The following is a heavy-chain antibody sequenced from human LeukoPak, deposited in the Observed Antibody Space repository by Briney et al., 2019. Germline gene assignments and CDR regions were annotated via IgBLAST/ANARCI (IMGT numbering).Heavy chain of an antibody. V-gene: IGHV3-7*01. CDR2: IKEDGSEK. CDR3: AKPVGHSSSWWDYYYGMDV. D-gene: IGHD6-13*01. Sequence: PGGSLRLSCAASGFTFSSYWMSWVRQAPGKGLEWVANIKEDGSEKYYADSVKGRFTISRDNSKNTLYLQMNSLRAEDTAVYYCAKPVGHSSSWWDYYYGMDVWGQGTTVTVSS. J-gene: IGHJ6*02. CDR1: GFTFSSYW.